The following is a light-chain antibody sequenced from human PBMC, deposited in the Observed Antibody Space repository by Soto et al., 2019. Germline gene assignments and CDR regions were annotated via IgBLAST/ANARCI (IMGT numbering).Light chain of an antibody. CDR1: QSVDNN. J-gene: IGKJ5*01. V-gene: IGKV3-15*01. Sequence: EIVMTQSPVTLSASPGESATISCRASQSVDNNVAWYQQKPGQAPRLLIVGSFARATGIPARFSGSGSGSAFSLTISGLLSEDFVVYYCHQYNDRPPITFGQGTRVEIK. CDR3: HQYNDRPPIT. CDR2: GSF.